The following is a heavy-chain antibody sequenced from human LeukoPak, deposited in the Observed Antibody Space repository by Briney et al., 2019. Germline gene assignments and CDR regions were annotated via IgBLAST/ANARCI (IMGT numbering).Heavy chain of an antibody. CDR1: GGTFSSYA. V-gene: IGHV1-69*05. CDR3: ARGLRFLEWSSYYYYYMDV. J-gene: IGHJ6*03. CDR2: IIPIFGTA. D-gene: IGHD3-3*01. Sequence: GASVKVSCKASGGTFSSYAISWVRQAPGQGLEWMGGIIPIFGTANYAQKFRGRVTITTDESTSTAYMELSSLRSEDTAVYYCARGLRFLEWSSYYYYYMDVWGKGTTVTVSS.